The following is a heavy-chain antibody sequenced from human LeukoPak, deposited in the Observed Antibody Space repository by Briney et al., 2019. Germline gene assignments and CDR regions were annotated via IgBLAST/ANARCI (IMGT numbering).Heavy chain of an antibody. CDR1: GGSISSSSYY. CDR3: ARGGGVTGSYYYYCYDMDV. CDR2: IYYSGST. V-gene: IGHV4-39*07. D-gene: IGHD3-9*01. Sequence: SETLSLTCTVSGGSISSSSYYWGWIRQPPGKGLEWIGSIYYSGSTYYNPSLKSRVTISVDTSKNQFSLKLRSVTAADTAVYYCARGGGVTGSYYYYCYDMDVWGKGTTVTISS. J-gene: IGHJ6*03.